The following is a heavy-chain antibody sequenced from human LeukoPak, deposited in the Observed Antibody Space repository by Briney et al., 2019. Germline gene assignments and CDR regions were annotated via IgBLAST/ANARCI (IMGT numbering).Heavy chain of an antibody. CDR3: ASLIDYGDYKGIDY. J-gene: IGHJ4*02. Sequence: SETLSLTCTVSGGSISSSSYYWGWIRQPPEKGLEWIGSIYYSGSTYYNPSLKSRVTISVDTSKNQFSLKLSSVTAADTAVYYCASLIDYGDYKGIDYWGQGILGAVSS. CDR2: IYYSGST. V-gene: IGHV4-39*01. CDR1: GGSISSSSYY. D-gene: IGHD4-17*01.